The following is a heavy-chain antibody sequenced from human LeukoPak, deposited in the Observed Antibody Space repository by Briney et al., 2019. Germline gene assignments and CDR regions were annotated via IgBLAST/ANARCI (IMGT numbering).Heavy chain of an antibody. CDR2: VRYDGSQK. Sequence: GGSLRLSCAASGLTFSSHDMYWVRQAPGKGLDWVAFVRYDGSQKYYADSVKGRFTLSRDNSKNTLYLQMNSLRAEDTAVYYCARAYRYYDFWSGYPGGPELDAFDIWGQGTMVTVSS. CDR1: GLTFSSHD. J-gene: IGHJ3*02. V-gene: IGHV3-30*02. D-gene: IGHD3-3*01. CDR3: ARAYRYYDFWSGYPGGPELDAFDI.